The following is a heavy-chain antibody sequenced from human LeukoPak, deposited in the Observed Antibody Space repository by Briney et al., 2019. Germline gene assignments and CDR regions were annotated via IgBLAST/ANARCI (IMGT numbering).Heavy chain of an antibody. Sequence: SETLSLTCTVSGGSISSYYWSWIRQPPGKGLEWIGYIYYSGSTNYNPSLKSRVTISVDTSKNQFSLKLSSVTAADTAVYYCASLGRGYSGYVKHWGQGTLVTVSS. D-gene: IGHD5-12*01. CDR1: GGSISSYY. CDR3: ASLGRGYSGYVKH. J-gene: IGHJ1*01. V-gene: IGHV4-59*08. CDR2: IYYSGST.